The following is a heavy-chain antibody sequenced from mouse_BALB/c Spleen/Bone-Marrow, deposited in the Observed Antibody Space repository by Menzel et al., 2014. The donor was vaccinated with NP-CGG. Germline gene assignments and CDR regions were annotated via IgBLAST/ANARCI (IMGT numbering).Heavy chain of an antibody. CDR3: ARLGNDDAMDY. CDR1: GFTFSSYY. D-gene: IGHD2-12*01. V-gene: IGHV5-6-2*01. Sequence: EVQGVESGGGLVKLGGSLKLSCAASGFTFSSYYMSWVRQTPEKRLELVAAISSNGGSTYYPYTVKGRFTISRDNAKNTLYLQMSSLKSEDTALYYCARLGNDDAMDYWGQGTSVTVSS. J-gene: IGHJ4*01. CDR2: ISSNGGST.